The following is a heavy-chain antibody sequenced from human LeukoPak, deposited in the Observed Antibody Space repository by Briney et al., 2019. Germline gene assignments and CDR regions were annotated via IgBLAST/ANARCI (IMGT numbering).Heavy chain of an antibody. J-gene: IGHJ4*02. Sequence: GESLKISCKGSGYNFPKYWIGWVRQMPGKGLEWMGIICPGDSDTRYSPSFQGQVSISADKSTSTTYLQWSSLKASDTAMYFCARHDRSGRYPYYFDSWGQGTLVTVSS. CDR3: ARHDRSGRYPYYFDS. CDR2: ICPGDSDT. D-gene: IGHD1-26*01. V-gene: IGHV5-51*01. CDR1: GYNFPKYW.